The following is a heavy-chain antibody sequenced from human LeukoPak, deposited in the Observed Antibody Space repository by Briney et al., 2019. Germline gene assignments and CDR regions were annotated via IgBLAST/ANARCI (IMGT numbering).Heavy chain of an antibody. D-gene: IGHD5-24*01. V-gene: IGHV4-4*07. CDR3: ARDSVEMATITLGDY. J-gene: IGHJ4*02. CDR1: GGSISSYY. Sequence: SETLSLTCTVSGGSISSYYWSWIRLPARKGLEWIGRIYTSVSTNYNPSLKSRVTMSVYTSKNHFSLRLSSVTAADTAVYYCARDSVEMATITLGDYWGQGTLVTVFS. CDR2: IYTSVST.